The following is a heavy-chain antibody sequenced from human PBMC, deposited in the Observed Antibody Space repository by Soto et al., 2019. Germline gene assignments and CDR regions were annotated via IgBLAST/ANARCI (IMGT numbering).Heavy chain of an antibody. CDR3: ARGGVSTRAFDY. V-gene: IGHV5-51*01. D-gene: IGHD3-3*01. CDR2: IYPSDSDT. Sequence: GESLKISCKGSGYNSAGYWIAWVRQMPGKGLELMGIIYPSDSDTRYRPYFQRQVTISADKSISSAYLQWSSLRASDTAMYYCARGGVSTRAFDYWGQGTPVPVSS. J-gene: IGHJ4*02. CDR1: GYNSAGYW.